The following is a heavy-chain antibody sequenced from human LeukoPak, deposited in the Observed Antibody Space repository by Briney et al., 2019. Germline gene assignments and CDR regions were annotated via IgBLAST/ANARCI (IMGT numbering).Heavy chain of an antibody. CDR1: GFTFSSYE. D-gene: IGHD3-10*01. J-gene: IGHJ4*02. CDR2: ISSSGNTI. V-gene: IGHV3-48*03. CDR3: ARDHGAY. Sequence: AGGSLRLSCAASGFTFSSYEMIWVRQAPGKGLECVSFISSSGNTIYYADSVKGRFTISRDNAKNSLYLQMNSLRAEDSAIYYCARDHGAYWGQGTLVTVSS.